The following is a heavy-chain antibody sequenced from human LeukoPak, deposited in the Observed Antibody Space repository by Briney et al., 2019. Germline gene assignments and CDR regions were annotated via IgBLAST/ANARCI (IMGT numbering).Heavy chain of an antibody. V-gene: IGHV4-59*01. CDR3: ASSIVVAPSWFDP. J-gene: IGHJ5*02. CDR1: GGSISSYY. D-gene: IGHD3-22*01. Sequence: SETLSLTCTVSGGSISSYYWSWIRQPPGKGLEWIGYIYYSGSTNYNPSLKSRVTISVDTSKNHFSLKLSSVTAADTAVYYCASSIVVAPSWFDPWGQGTLVTVSS. CDR2: IYYSGST.